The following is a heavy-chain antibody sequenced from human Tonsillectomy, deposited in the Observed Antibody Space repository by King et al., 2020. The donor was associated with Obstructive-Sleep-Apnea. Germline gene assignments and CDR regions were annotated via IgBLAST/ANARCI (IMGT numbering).Heavy chain of an antibody. CDR1: GFTFSSYN. Sequence: DVQLVESGGGQVKPGGSLRLSCAASGFTFSSYNMNWVRQAPGKGLEGVSSISSSSRYIYYADSVKGRFTISRDNAKNSLYLQMNSLRAEDTAVYYCARVDYTNYEESGYWGQGTLVTVSS. J-gene: IGHJ4*02. D-gene: IGHD4-11*01. V-gene: IGHV3-21*01. CDR2: ISSSSRYI. CDR3: ARVDYTNYEESGY.